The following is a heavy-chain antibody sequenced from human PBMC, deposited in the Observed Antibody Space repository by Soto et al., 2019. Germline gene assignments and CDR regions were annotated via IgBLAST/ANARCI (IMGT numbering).Heavy chain of an antibody. Sequence: EVQLLESGGGLEQPGGSLRLSCAASGFTFGSYAMSWVRQAPGRGLEWVSAISGSGGSTYDADSVKGRFTISRDNSKNTLYLQMNSLGAEDTAVYYCAKASGSSTPAPGSYWGQGSLVTVSA. J-gene: IGHJ4*02. V-gene: IGHV3-23*01. CDR3: AKASGSSTPAPGSY. CDR1: GFTFGSYA. CDR2: ISGSGGST. D-gene: IGHD1-26*01.